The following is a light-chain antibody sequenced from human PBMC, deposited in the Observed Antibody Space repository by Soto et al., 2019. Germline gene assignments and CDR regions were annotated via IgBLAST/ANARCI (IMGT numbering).Light chain of an antibody. CDR1: QSVSNN. V-gene: IGKV3-15*01. CDR2: GAS. Sequence: EIVMTQSPATLSVSPGERATLSCRARQSVSNNLAWYQKKPGQAPRLLIYGASTRATGIPARFSGSGSGTEFTLTISSLQSEEFAVYYCQQYNNWWTFGQGTKVEIK. CDR3: QQYNNWWT. J-gene: IGKJ1*01.